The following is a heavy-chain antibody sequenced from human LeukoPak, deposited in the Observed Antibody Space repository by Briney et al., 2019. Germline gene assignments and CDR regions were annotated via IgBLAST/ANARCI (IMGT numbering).Heavy chain of an antibody. V-gene: IGHV4-38-2*02. CDR2: IYHSGST. CDR1: GYSISSGYY. J-gene: IGHJ6*03. CDR3: ARRGVVPAASDYYYYYMDV. Sequence: PPETLSLTCTVSGYSISSGYYWGWIRQPPGKGLEWIGSIYHSGSTYYNPSLKSRVTISVDTSKNQFSLKLSSVTAADTAVYYCARRGVVPAASDYYYYYMDVWGKGTTVTISS. D-gene: IGHD2-2*01.